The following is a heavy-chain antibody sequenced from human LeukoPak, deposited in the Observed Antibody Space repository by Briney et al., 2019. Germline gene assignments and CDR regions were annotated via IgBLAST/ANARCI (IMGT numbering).Heavy chain of an antibody. D-gene: IGHD6-13*01. Sequence: GGSLRLSCAGSGFTFSSYWMHWVRQAPGKGLVWVSRINTDGSSTSYADSVKGRFTISRDNAKNMLYLQMNSLRAEDTAVYYCARGGYSSSWYYFDYWGQGTLVTVSS. V-gene: IGHV3-74*01. CDR1: GFTFSSYW. J-gene: IGHJ4*02. CDR3: ARGGYSSSWYYFDY. CDR2: INTDGSST.